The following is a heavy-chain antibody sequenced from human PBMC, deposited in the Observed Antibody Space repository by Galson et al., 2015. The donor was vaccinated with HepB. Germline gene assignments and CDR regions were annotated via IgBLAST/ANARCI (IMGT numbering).Heavy chain of an antibody. D-gene: IGHD1-26*01. CDR1: GFTVRSNY. CDR3: ARGPYSGSYYGFDY. Sequence: SLRLSCAASGFTVRSNYMTWVRQAPGKGLDWVSVIYSDGSTNYADSVKGRFTISRDNSKNTLYLHMNSLRAEDTAVYFCARGPYSGSYYGFDYWGQGTLVTVSS. CDR2: IYSDGST. V-gene: IGHV3-53*01. J-gene: IGHJ4*02.